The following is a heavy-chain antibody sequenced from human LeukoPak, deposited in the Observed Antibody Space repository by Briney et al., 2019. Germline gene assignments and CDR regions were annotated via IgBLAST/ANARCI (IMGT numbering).Heavy chain of an antibody. V-gene: IGHV4-34*01. CDR2: INHSGST. J-gene: IGHJ5*02. D-gene: IGHD2-2*02. CDR3: ATGNRAYCSSTSCYRRINWSDP. Sequence: SETLSLTCAVYGGSFSGYYWSWIRQPPGKGLEWIGEINHSGSTNYNPSLKSRVTISVDTSKNQFSLKLSSVTAADTAVYYCATGNRAYCSSTSCYRRINWSDPWGQGTLVTVYS. CDR1: GGSFSGYY.